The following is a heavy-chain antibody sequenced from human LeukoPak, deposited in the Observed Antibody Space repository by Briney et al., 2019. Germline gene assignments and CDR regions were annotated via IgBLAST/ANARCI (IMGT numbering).Heavy chain of an antibody. Sequence: GGSLRLSCAASGFTFSRYWMSWVRQAPGKGLEWVANIKQDGSEKYYVDSVKGRFTISRDNAKNSLYLQMNSLRAEDTAVYYCAQECVDSSGYYYVPNYFDPWGHGTLVTVSS. CDR3: AQECVDSSGYYYVPNYFDP. CDR2: IKQDGSEK. D-gene: IGHD3-22*01. V-gene: IGHV3-7*01. J-gene: IGHJ5*02. CDR1: GFTFSRYW.